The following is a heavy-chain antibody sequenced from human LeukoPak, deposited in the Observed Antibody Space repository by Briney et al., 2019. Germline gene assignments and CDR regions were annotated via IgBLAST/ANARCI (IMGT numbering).Heavy chain of an antibody. CDR3: ARGPTSYYYDSSGYVDY. D-gene: IGHD3-22*01. Sequence: ASVKVSCKASGYTFTSYAMNWVRQAPGQGLEWMGWINTNTGNPTYAQGFTGRFVFSLDTSVSTAYLQISSLKAEDTAVYYCARGPTSYYYDSSGYVDYWGQGTLVTVSS. V-gene: IGHV7-4-1*02. CDR1: GYTFTSYA. J-gene: IGHJ4*02. CDR2: INTNTGNP.